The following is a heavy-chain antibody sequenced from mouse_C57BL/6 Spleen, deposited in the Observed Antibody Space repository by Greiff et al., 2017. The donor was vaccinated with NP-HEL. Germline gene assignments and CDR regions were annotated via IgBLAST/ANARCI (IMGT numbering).Heavy chain of an antibody. CDR1: GFTFTDYY. J-gene: IGHJ3*01. CDR2: IRNKANGYTT. V-gene: IGHV7-3*01. CDR3: ARYNYGSSHAWFAY. D-gene: IGHD1-1*01. Sequence: EVMLVESGGGLVQPGGSLSLSCAASGFTFTDYYMSWVRQPPGKALEWMGCIRNKANGYTTEYSAPVKGRFTISRDNSQSILYLQMNALRAEDSATYYCARYNYGSSHAWFAYWGQGTLVTVSA.